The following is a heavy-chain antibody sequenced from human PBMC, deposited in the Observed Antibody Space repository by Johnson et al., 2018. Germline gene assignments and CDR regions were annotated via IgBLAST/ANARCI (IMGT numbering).Heavy chain of an antibody. D-gene: IGHD3-10*01. CDR2: IKQDGSEK. CDR3: TAWFGPVGAFDI. V-gene: IGHV3-7*01. J-gene: IGHJ3*02. CDR1: W. Sequence: WMSWVRQAPGKGLEWVANIKQDGSEKYYVDSVKGRFTISRDNAKNSLYLQMNSLRAEDTALYYCTAWFGPVGAFDIWGQGTMVTVSS.